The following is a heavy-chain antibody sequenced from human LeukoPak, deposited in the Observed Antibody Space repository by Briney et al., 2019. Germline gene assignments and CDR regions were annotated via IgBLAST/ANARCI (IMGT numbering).Heavy chain of an antibody. D-gene: IGHD6-19*01. CDR3: AKDSRRTSGWYYLDY. Sequence: GGSLRLSCAASGFTFSSYDMGWVRQAPGKGLEWVSAISDSGTRTYHADSVRGRFTISRDKFKNTLYLHMNSLRAEDTAVYYCAKDSRRTSGWYYLDYWGQGTLVTVSS. CDR2: ISDSGTRT. J-gene: IGHJ4*02. V-gene: IGHV3-23*01. CDR1: GFTFSSYD.